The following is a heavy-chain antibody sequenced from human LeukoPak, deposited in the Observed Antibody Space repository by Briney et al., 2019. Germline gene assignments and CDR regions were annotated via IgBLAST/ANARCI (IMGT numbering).Heavy chain of an antibody. CDR2: ISSSSSTI. J-gene: IGHJ4*02. CDR3: ARSYYYDSSDYYQFDY. V-gene: IGHV3-48*01. D-gene: IGHD3-22*01. Sequence: SGGSLRLSCAASGFTFSSYGMTWVRQAPGKGLEWVSYISSSSSTIYYADSVKGRFTISRDNAKNSLYLQVNSLRAEDTAVYYCARSYYYDSSDYYQFDYWGQGTLVTVSS. CDR1: GFTFSSYG.